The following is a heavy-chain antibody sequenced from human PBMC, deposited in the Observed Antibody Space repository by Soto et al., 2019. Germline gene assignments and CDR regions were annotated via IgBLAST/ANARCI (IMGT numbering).Heavy chain of an antibody. CDR1: GGSISSSSYY. D-gene: IGHD2-2*01. Sequence: SETLSLTCTVSGGSISSSSYYWGWIRQPPGKGLEWIGSIYYSGSTYYNPSLKSRVTISVDTSKNQFSLKLSSVTAADTAVYYCASSGYCSSTSCRGFDYWGQGTLVTVSS. CDR2: IYYSGST. V-gene: IGHV4-39*01. CDR3: ASSGYCSSTSCRGFDY. J-gene: IGHJ4*02.